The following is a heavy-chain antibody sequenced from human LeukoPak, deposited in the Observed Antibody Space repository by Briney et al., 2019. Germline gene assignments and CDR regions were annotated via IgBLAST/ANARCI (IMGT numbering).Heavy chain of an antibody. J-gene: IGHJ5*02. CDR1: GHSLAQLS. CDR3: AAGPMSDYAPYNWFDP. Sequence: ASVKVSCKVSGHSLAQLSMHWVRQALGKGPEWMGGFDPGDGERIYEQKFQGRVTMTEDTSTDTAYMKLSNLRSDDTAVYYCAAGPMSDYAPYNWFDPWGQGTLVTVSS. V-gene: IGHV1-24*01. D-gene: IGHD4/OR15-4a*01. CDR2: FDPGDGER.